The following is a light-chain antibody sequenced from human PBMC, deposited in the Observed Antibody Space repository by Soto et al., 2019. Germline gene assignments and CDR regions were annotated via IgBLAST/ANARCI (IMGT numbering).Light chain of an antibody. V-gene: IGKV1-33*01. J-gene: IGKJ5*01. Sequence: DIHRTQSPSSLSASLGDISTITYQASQNINNYLNWYQQKPGRAPNLLIYDASTLEAGVPSRFRGSGSGTDFTFTISRLPPEDIAKYYCQQYENLPTFGQGTRLEIK. CDR1: QNINNY. CDR3: QQYENLPT. CDR2: DAS.